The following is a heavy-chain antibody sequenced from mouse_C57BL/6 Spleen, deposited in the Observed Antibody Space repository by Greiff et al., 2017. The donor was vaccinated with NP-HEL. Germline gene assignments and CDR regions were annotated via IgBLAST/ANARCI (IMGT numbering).Heavy chain of an antibody. Sequence: QVQLQQSGAELVRPGASVTLSCKASGYTFTDYEMHWVKQTPVHGLEWIGAIDPETGGTAYKQKFKGKAILTADKSSSTAYMELLSLTSEDSAVYYCTRSTYSNYPFDYWGQGTTLTVSS. CDR3: TRSTYSNYPFDY. CDR2: IDPETGGT. V-gene: IGHV1-15*01. D-gene: IGHD2-5*01. J-gene: IGHJ2*01. CDR1: GYTFTDYE.